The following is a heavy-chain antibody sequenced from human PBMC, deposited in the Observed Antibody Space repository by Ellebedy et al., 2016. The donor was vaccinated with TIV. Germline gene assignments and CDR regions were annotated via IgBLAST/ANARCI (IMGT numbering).Heavy chain of an antibody. CDR2: IYYSGRT. Sequence: MPSETLSLTCSVSGGSTSSYYWSWIRQPPGKGLEYIGYIYYSGRTNYNPSLKSRVTLSLDTSKNQFSLNLSSVTAADTAVYDCARSRTYGSGSQPLFDYWGQGALVTVSS. J-gene: IGHJ4*02. D-gene: IGHD3-10*01. CDR1: GGSTSSYY. V-gene: IGHV4-59*01. CDR3: ARSRTYGSGSQPLFDY.